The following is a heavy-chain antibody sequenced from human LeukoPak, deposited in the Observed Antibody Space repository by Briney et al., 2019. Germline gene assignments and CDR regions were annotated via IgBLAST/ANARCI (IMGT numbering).Heavy chain of an antibody. V-gene: IGHV1-8*01. CDR2: MNPNSGNT. J-gene: IGHJ6*02. CDR3: ARGNVLRFFDWLLGDYYYGMDV. CDR1: GYTFTSYD. D-gene: IGHD3-9*01. Sequence: ASVKVSCKASGYTFTSYDINWVRQATGQGLEWMGWMNPNSGNTGYAQKFQGRVTMTRDTSISTAYMELSSLRSEDTAVYYCARGNVLRFFDWLLGDYYYGMDVWGQGTTVTVSS.